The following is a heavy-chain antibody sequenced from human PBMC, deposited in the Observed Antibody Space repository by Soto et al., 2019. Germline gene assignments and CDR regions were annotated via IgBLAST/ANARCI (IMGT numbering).Heavy chain of an antibody. V-gene: IGHV3-73*01. CDR3: TRRIAAAAASGMDV. Sequence: PGGSLRLSCAASGCTFSGSAMHWVRQASGKGLEWVGRIRSKANSYATAYAASVKGRFTISRDDSKNTAYLQMNSLKTEDTAVYYCTRRIAAAAASGMDVWGQGTTVTVSS. CDR2: IRSKANSYAT. CDR1: GCTFSGSA. D-gene: IGHD6-13*01. J-gene: IGHJ6*02.